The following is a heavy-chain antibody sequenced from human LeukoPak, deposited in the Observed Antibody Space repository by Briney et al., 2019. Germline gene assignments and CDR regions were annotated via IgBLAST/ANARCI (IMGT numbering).Heavy chain of an antibody. D-gene: IGHD4-23*01. V-gene: IGHV3-21*01. CDR2: ISTSSSYI. CDR3: ARDGDTVLTRGYYYYMDV. Sequence: GGSLRLSCAASGFTLSDHYMNWVRQAPGKGLEWVSSISTSSSYIYYADSVKGRFTISRDNAKKSLYLQMNSLRAEDTAVYYCARDGDTVLTRGYYYYMDVWGKGTTVTVSS. J-gene: IGHJ6*03. CDR1: GFTLSDHY.